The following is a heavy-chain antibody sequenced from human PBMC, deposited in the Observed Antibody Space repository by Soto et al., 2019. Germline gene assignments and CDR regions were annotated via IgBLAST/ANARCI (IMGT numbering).Heavy chain of an antibody. J-gene: IGHJ4*02. CDR2: ISGSGGST. CDR1: GFTFSSYA. CDR3: ATHSSGWLTYDY. Sequence: GGSLRLSCAASGFTFSSYAMSWVRQAPGKGLEWVSAISGSGGSTYYADSVKGRFTISRDNSKNTLYLQMNSLRAEDTAVYYCATHSSGWLTYDYWGQGTLVTVSS. V-gene: IGHV3-23*01. D-gene: IGHD6-19*01.